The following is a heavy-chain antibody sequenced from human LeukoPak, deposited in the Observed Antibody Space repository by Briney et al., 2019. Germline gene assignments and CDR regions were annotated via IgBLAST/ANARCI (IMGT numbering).Heavy chain of an antibody. CDR3: ARPTSSYYYDISFDY. CDR1: GYTFTCYG. CDR2: INPSGGST. D-gene: IGHD3-22*01. V-gene: IGHV1-46*01. J-gene: IGHJ4*02. Sequence: ASVKVSCKASGYTFTCYGISWVRQAPGQGLEWMGIINPSGGSTSYAQKFQGRVTITRDTSASTAYMELSSLRSEDMAVYYCARPTSSYYYDISFDYWGQGTLVTVSS.